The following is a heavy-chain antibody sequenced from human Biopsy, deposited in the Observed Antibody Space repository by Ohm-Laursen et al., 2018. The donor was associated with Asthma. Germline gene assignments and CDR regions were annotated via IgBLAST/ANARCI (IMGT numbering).Heavy chain of an antibody. V-gene: IGHV4-39*01. CDR1: NGSISGNFYY. CDR3: ARQKLAAAEGPFDI. Sequence: PGTLSLTCTVSNGSISGNFYYWGWIRQPPGKGLEWVGSIHKNGIGYYKSSLKSRLTISVDTSKNQFSLKVTSATAADTAVYYCARQKLAAAEGPFDIWGQGTMVTVSS. D-gene: IGHD6-13*01. J-gene: IGHJ3*02. CDR2: IHKNGIG.